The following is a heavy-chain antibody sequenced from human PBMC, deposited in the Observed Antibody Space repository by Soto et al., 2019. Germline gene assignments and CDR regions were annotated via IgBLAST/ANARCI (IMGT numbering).Heavy chain of an antibody. D-gene: IGHD3-22*01. CDR3: ARDAVSMIVVVATPNWFDP. CDR1: GYTFTSYA. J-gene: IGHJ5*02. V-gene: IGHV1-3*01. Sequence: ASVKVSCKASGYTFTSYAMHWARQAPGQRLEWMGWINAGNGNTKYSQKFQGRVTITRDTSASTAYMELSSLRSEDTAVYYCARDAVSMIVVVATPNWFDPWGQGTLVTVSS. CDR2: INAGNGNT.